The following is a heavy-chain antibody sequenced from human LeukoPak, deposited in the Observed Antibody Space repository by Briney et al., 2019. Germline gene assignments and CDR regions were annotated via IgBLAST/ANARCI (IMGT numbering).Heavy chain of an antibody. D-gene: IGHD3-22*01. CDR1: GYSISSGYY. CDR3: ARLGAKSYYYDSSGYRQH. CDR2: IYHSGST. V-gene: IGHV4-38-2*02. Sequence: PSETLSLTCTVSGYSISSGYYWGWIRQPPGKGLEWIGSIYHSGSTYYNPSLKSRVTISVDTSKNQFSLKLSSVTAADTAVYYCARLGAKSYYYDSSGYRQHWGQGTLVTVSS. J-gene: IGHJ1*01.